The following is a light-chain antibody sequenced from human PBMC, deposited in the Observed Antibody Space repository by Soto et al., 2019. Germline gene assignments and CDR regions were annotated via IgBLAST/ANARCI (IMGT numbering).Light chain of an antibody. J-gene: IGKJ5*01. CDR3: QQRSNWLIT. CDR2: DAS. V-gene: IGKV3-11*01. Sequence: EIVLTQSPAPLSLSPGERATLSCRASQSVSSYLAWYQQKPGQAPRLLIYDASNRATGIPARFSGSGSGTDFTLTISSLEPEDVAVYYCQQRSNWLITFGQGTRLEIK. CDR1: QSVSSY.